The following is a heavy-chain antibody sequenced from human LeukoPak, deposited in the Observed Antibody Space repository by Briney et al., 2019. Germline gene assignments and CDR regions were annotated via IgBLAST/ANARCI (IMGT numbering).Heavy chain of an antibody. CDR1: RGSISDYGYY. D-gene: IGHD3-3*01. Sequence: PSETLSLTCTVSRGSISDYGYYWGWIRQPPGKGLEWIGSIYSSGDTNYNPSLKSRVTISVDTSKNQFSLKLSSVTAADTAVYYCARVGRFLEWLLRTDYYYYMDVWGKGTTVTVSS. CDR2: IYSSGDT. CDR3: ARVGRFLEWLLRTDYYYYMDV. J-gene: IGHJ6*03. V-gene: IGHV4-39*07.